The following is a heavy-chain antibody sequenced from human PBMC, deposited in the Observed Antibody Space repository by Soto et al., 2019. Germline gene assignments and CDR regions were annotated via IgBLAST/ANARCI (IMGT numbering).Heavy chain of an antibody. Sequence: EVQLVESGGGLVQPGGSLRLSCAASGFTFSIYSMNWVRQAPGEGLEWVSYLSSDSSTIYYADSVKGRFTISRDNAKNSLYLQMNSLRDEDTAVYYCARGGYGDYYFDYWGQGTLVTVSS. J-gene: IGHJ4*02. V-gene: IGHV3-48*02. CDR2: LSSDSSTI. CDR1: GFTFSIYS. D-gene: IGHD4-17*01. CDR3: ARGGYGDYYFDY.